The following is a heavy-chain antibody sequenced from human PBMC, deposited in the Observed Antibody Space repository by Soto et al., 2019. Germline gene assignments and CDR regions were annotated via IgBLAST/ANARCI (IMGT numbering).Heavy chain of an antibody. CDR3: ARSVTIFGVVILYYFDY. CDR1: GFTFSSYS. Sequence: GGSLRLSCAASGFTFSSYSMNWVRQAPGKGLEWVSSISSSSSYIYYADSVKGRFTISRDNAKNSLYLQMNSLRAEDTAVYYCARSVTIFGVVILYYFDYWGQGTLVTVSS. D-gene: IGHD3-3*01. CDR2: ISSSSSYI. J-gene: IGHJ4*02. V-gene: IGHV3-21*01.